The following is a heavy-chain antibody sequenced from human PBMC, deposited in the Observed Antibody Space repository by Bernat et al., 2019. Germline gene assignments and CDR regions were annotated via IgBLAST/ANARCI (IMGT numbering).Heavy chain of an antibody. D-gene: IGHD5-12*01. Sequence: QVQLVESGGGVVKPGRSLRLSCAASGFTFSSYAMHWIRQAPGKGLEWVAVISNNGSNKYYADSVKGRFTISRDNSKNTLYLQMNSLRAEDTAVYYCARGRSSGDHSTDYWGQGTLVTVSS. V-gene: IGHV3-30-3*01. CDR2: ISNNGSNK. J-gene: IGHJ4*02. CDR1: GFTFSSYA. CDR3: ARGRSSGDHSTDY.